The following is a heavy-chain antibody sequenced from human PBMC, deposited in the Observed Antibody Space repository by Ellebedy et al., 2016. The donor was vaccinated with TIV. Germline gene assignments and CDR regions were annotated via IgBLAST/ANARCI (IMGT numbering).Heavy chain of an antibody. V-gene: IGHV4-59*01. J-gene: IGHJ4*02. CDR1: GDSITSYY. CDR2: AYHSGIT. CDR3: AGVRDGSRPFDY. Sequence: SETLSLTCSVSGDSITSYYWNWIRQSPGKGLEWIGYAYHSGITNYNPSLQSRVTLSLDTSKDQFSLRLSSVTAADTAVYYCAGVRDGSRPFDYWGQGTLVTVSS. D-gene: IGHD6-13*01.